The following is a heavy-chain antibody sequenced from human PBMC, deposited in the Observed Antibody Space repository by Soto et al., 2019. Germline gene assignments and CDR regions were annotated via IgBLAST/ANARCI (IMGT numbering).Heavy chain of an antibody. D-gene: IGHD2-15*01. J-gene: IGHJ4*02. CDR2: IKEDGSEK. CDR1: GFAFSNYW. V-gene: IGHV3-7*03. CDR3: SRDVVVGAKALNY. Sequence: PGGSLRLSCGASGFAFSNYWMTWFRQAPGKGLEWVANIKEDGSEKHYVDSVKGRFTISRDNAKNSLYLQMNSLRVEDTAVYFCSRDVVVGAKALNYWGQGALVTVSS.